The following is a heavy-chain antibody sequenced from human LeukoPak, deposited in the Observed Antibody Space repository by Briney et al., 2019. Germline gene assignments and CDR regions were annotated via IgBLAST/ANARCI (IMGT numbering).Heavy chain of an antibody. D-gene: IGHD3-16*02. CDR2: IYHSGST. CDR3: ARADYVWGSYRHEGFDY. Sequence: PSETLSLTCTVSGGSISSGGYYWSWIRQPPGKGLEWIGYIYHSGSTYYNPSLKSRVTISVDRSKNQFSLKLSSVTAADTAVYYCARADYVWGSYRHEGFDYWGQGTLVTVSS. V-gene: IGHV4-30-2*01. J-gene: IGHJ4*02. CDR1: GGSISSGGYY.